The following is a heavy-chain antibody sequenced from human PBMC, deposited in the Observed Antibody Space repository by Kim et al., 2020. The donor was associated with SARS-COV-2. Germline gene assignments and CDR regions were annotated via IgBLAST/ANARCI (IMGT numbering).Heavy chain of an antibody. J-gene: IGHJ2*01. V-gene: IGHV4-34*01. Sequence: SETLSLTCAVHGESFSGYYWSWIRQAPGKGLEWIGHINHSGRTNYNPSLKSRVTISVDTSKNQFSLKLTSVTAADTAVYYCARRRSNRIGWGRQYFDLWG. CDR2: INHSGRT. CDR3: ARRRSNRIGWGRQYFDL. CDR1: GESFSGYY. D-gene: IGHD3-16*01.